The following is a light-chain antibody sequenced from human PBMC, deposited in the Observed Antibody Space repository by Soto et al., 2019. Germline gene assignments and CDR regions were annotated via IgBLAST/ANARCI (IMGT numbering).Light chain of an antibody. CDR1: SSDVGGYNY. J-gene: IGLJ1*01. CDR2: DVS. CDR3: YSYTSSNTYV. V-gene: IGLV2-14*03. Sequence: QSVLTQPASVSGSPGQSITISCTGTSSDVGGYNYVSWYQHHPGKAPQLMIYDVSNRPSGVSNRFSGSKSGNTASLTISGLQAEDEADYYCYSYTSSNTYVFGTGTQLTVL.